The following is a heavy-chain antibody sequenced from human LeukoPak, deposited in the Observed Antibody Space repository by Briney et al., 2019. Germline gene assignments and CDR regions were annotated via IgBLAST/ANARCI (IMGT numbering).Heavy chain of an antibody. CDR1: GFTFSSYS. CDR2: TSSSSSTI. V-gene: IGHV3-48*04. CDR3: ARRDCSSFKCYSFDS. D-gene: IGHD2-2*01. Sequence: PGGSLRLSCAASGFTFSSYSMNWVRQAPGKGLEWVSYTSSSSSTIYYADSVKGRFTISRDNAKNSLYLQMNSLRAEDTAVYYCARRDCSSFKCYSFDSWGQGILVTVSS. J-gene: IGHJ4*02.